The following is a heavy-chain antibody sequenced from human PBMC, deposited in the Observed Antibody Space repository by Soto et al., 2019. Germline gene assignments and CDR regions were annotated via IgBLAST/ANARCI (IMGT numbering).Heavy chain of an antibody. D-gene: IGHD6-13*01. CDR3: TRDLEAVGY. J-gene: IGHJ4*02. CDR1: GYTFTSYG. V-gene: IGHV1-46*01. Sequence: AAVTVSCKTSGYTFTSYGISWVRQAPGQGLEWMGIFNPTSGSTNYAQKFQGRVTLTMDTSTRTVYMELSSLRFDYTAVYYCTRDLEAVGYWGQGTLVTVSS. CDR2: FNPTSGST.